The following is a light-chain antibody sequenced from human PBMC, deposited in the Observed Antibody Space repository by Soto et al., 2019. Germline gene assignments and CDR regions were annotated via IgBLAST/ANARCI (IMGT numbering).Light chain of an antibody. Sequence: QSVLTQPASVSGSPGQSITISCTGTSSDAGGYKFVSWYQQHPGKAPKVMIYEDSKRPSGVSNRFSGSKSGNTASLTISGLQAEDEADYHCCSYGSSSTYWVFGGGTKLTVL. J-gene: IGLJ3*02. V-gene: IGLV2-23*01. CDR2: EDS. CDR1: SSDAGGYKF. CDR3: CSYGSSSTYWV.